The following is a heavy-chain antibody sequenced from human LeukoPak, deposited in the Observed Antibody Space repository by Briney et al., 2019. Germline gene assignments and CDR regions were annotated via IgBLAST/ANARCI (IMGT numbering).Heavy chain of an antibody. J-gene: IGHJ4*02. CDR3: AREPRGSRSFEY. Sequence: SETLSLTCTVSGGSISSYYWSWIRQPPGKGLEWIGYIYYSGSTNYNPSLKSRITISVDTSKNQFSLNLSSVTAADTAVYYCAREPRGSRSFEYWGQGTLVTVSS. CDR2: IYYSGST. D-gene: IGHD3-10*01. V-gene: IGHV4-59*01. CDR1: GGSISSYY.